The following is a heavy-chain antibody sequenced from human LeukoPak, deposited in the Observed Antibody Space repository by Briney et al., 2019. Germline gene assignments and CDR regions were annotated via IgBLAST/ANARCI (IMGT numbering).Heavy chain of an antibody. CDR3: AYLVDYGSGSHIPY. D-gene: IGHD3-10*01. CDR2: INPSGGST. J-gene: IGHJ4*02. Sequence: ASVKVSCKASGYTFTSYYMHWVRQAPGQGLEWRGGINPSGGSTSYAQKFQGRVTMTRNTSITTAYMELSSLTSDDTAVYYCAYLVDYGSGSHIPYWGQGTLVTVPP. CDR1: GYTFTSYY. V-gene: IGHV1-46*01.